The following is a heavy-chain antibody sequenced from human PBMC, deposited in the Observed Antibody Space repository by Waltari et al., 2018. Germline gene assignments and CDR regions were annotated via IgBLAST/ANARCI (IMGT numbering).Heavy chain of an antibody. CDR2: IYTSGST. CDR1: GGSISSYY. CDR3: ARVPRIRWSDYYMDV. D-gene: IGHD2-15*01. J-gene: IGHJ6*03. Sequence: QVQLQESGPGLVKPSETLSLTCTVSGGSISSYYWSWIRPPAGKGLEWIGRIYTSGSTNYNPSLKSRVTMSVDTSKNQFSLKLSSVTAADTAVYYCARVPRIRWSDYYMDVWGKGTTVTVSS. V-gene: IGHV4-4*07.